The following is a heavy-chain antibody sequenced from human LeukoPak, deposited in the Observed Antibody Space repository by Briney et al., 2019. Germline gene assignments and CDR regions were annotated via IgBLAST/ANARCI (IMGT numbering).Heavy chain of an antibody. CDR3: ARSKSFYDFWSGYYTGYDY. CDR1: GGSFSGYY. D-gene: IGHD3-3*01. V-gene: IGHV4-34*01. J-gene: IGHJ4*02. CDR2: INHSGST. Sequence: SETLSLTCAVYGGSFSGYYWSWIRQPPGKGLEWIGEINHSGSTNYNPSLKSRVTISVDTSKNQFSLKLSSVTAADTAVYYCARSKSFYDFWSGYYTGYDYWGQETLVTVSS.